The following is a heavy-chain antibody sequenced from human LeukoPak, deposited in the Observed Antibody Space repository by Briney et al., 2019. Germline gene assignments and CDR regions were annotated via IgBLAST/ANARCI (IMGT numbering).Heavy chain of an antibody. J-gene: IGHJ4*02. CDR1: GFTFSYSS. D-gene: IGHD4-23*01. CDR3: ARDPSPTPHVIYFDY. V-gene: IGHV3-48*01. CDR2: ISTSGSTI. Sequence: GGSLRLSCAASGFTFSYSSVTWVRQAPGKGLEWVSYISTSGSTIYYADSVKGRFTISRDNAKNSLYLQMNSLRAEDTAVYYCARDPSPTPHVIYFDYWGQGTLVTVSS.